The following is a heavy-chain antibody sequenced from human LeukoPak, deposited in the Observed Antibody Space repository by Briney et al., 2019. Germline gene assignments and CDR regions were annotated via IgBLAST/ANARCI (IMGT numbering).Heavy chain of an antibody. CDR3: ARDSSPPNYTSGKNDAFDI. Sequence: GGSLRLSCSASGFILSDYSMSWIRQAPGKGLEWLSYINDSGTIIHNADSVRGRFTISSDSAKNSLFLKMNSLRADDTAVYYCARDSSPPNYTSGKNDAFDIWGQGTLVSVSS. CDR1: GFILSDYS. CDR2: INDSGTII. J-gene: IGHJ3*02. D-gene: IGHD3-10*01. V-gene: IGHV3-11*01.